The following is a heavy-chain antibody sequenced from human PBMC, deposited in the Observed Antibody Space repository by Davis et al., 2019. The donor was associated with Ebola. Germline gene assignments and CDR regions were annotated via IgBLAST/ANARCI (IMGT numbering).Heavy chain of an antibody. CDR3: ARNRGTDIWGTYRINWFDP. Sequence: SETLSLTCSVSGYSINRGFTWGWIRQPPEKGLEWIGSIYHSGSTNYSPSLKSRVTISADTSKNQFSLRLKSVTAADTAMYYCARNRGTDIWGTYRINWFDPWGQGTLVTVSS. CDR1: GYSINRGFT. D-gene: IGHD3-16*02. CDR2: IYHSGST. J-gene: IGHJ5*02. V-gene: IGHV4-38-2*02.